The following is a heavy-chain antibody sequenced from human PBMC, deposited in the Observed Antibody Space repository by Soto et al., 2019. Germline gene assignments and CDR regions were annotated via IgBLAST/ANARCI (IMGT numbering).Heavy chain of an antibody. CDR3: AGIGEDIYYGMDV. J-gene: IGHJ6*02. Sequence: SETLSLTCTVSGGSIKKYYWNWIRQSARKGLGWMVRIYSSGSTNYNPSLNSRVTMLVDTSKSQFSLNLNSVTAADTAVYYCAGIGEDIYYGMDVWGQGTTVTVSS. V-gene: IGHV4-4*07. CDR2: IYSSGST. D-gene: IGHD2-15*01. CDR1: GGSIKKYY.